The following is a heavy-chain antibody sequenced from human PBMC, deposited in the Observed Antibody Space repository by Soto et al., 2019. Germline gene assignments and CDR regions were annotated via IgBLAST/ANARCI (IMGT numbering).Heavy chain of an antibody. CDR3: STYDYIWGSHRYRWAY. CDR2: IKSETDGGTM. Sequence: GGSMIHSSAASELNFSESLMGWIRQKQGKGLEWVARIKSETDGGTMDYAAPVEGRFAISRDDSQKTLFLQLNSLQTEDTGVYYCSTYDYIWGSHRYRWAYWGPGTLVTVSS. J-gene: IGHJ4*02. D-gene: IGHD3-16*02. CDR1: ELNFSESL. V-gene: IGHV3-15*01.